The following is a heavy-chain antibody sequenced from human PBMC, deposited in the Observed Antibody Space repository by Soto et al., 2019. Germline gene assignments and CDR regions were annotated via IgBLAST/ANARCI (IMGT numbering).Heavy chain of an antibody. D-gene: IGHD2-21*02. V-gene: IGHV3-7*03. Sequence: GGSLRLSCEVSGFIFSMYSMSWVRQTPGKGLEWVAKIPQDGVDGHYADAVKGRFTISRDNGKNSLYLQMNNLRAEDTAVYYCARDHLILPAHDFFYGSDVWGRGATVTVSS. CDR2: IPQDGVDG. CDR1: GFIFSMYS. J-gene: IGHJ6*02. CDR3: ARDHLILPAHDFFYGSDV.